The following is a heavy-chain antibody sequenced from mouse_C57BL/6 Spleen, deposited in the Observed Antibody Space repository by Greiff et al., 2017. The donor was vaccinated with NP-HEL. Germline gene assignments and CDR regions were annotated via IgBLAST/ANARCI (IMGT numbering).Heavy chain of an antibody. CDR1: GYTFTSYW. CDR2: IHPNSGST. CDR3: ARSYDYDVDYAMDY. V-gene: IGHV1-64*01. J-gene: IGHJ4*01. D-gene: IGHD2-4*01. Sequence: QVQLQQPGAELVKPGASVKLSCKASGYTFTSYWMHWVKQRPGQGLEWIGMIHPNSGSTNYNEKFKSKATLTVDKSSSTAYMQLSSLTSEDSAVYYCARSYDYDVDYAMDYWGQGTSVTVSS.